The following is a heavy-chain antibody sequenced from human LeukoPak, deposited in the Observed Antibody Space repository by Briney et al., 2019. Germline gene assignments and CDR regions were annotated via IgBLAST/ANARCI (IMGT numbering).Heavy chain of an antibody. V-gene: IGHV5-51*01. Sequence: GESLQISCKGSGYSFTSYWIGWVRQMPGKGLEWMGIIYPGDSDTRYSPSFQGQVTISADKSISTAYLQWSSLKASDTAMYYCARSREDSYYYDSSGYRDAFDIWGQGTVVTVSS. J-gene: IGHJ3*02. CDR2: IYPGDSDT. CDR1: GYSFTSYW. D-gene: IGHD3-22*01. CDR3: ARSREDSYYYDSSGYRDAFDI.